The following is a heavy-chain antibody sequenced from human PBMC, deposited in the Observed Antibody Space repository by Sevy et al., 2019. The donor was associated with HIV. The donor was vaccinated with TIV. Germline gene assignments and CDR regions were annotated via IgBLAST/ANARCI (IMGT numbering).Heavy chain of an antibody. J-gene: IGHJ4*02. CDR1: TFTFSSYS. D-gene: IGHD2-15*01. V-gene: IGHV3-48*02. CDR3: ASRGYCGGGSCYSGPNDY. Sequence: GGSLRLSCAASTFTFSSYSMHWVRQAPGKGLEWVSYISSSSGTRYYADSVKGRCTISRDNAKNSLFLQMNSLRDEDTAVYYCASRGYCGGGSCYSGPNDYWGQGTLVTVSS. CDR2: ISSSSGTR.